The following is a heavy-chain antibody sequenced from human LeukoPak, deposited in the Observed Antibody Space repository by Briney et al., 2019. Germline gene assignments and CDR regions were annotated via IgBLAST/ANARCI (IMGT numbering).Heavy chain of an antibody. Sequence: SETLSLTCKVSGGFISRGSYYWSWIRLPAGKGLEWIGRIYTSGRTNDNPSLKGRVTISVDTSKNQFSLRLSSVTAADTAMYYCARETGYNYGSSWGPIEYYMDVWGKGTTVSISS. CDR3: ARETGYNYGSSWGPIEYYMDV. CDR2: IYTSGRT. CDR1: GGFISRGSYY. J-gene: IGHJ6*03. V-gene: IGHV4-61*02. D-gene: IGHD5-18*01.